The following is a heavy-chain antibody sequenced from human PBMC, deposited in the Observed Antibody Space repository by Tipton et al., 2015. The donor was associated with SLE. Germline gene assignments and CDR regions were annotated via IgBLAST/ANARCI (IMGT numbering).Heavy chain of an antibody. Sequence: GSLRLSCAASGFTFSSFAMSWVRLAPGKGLEWVGRIRNKVQSYSTEYAASVKGRFTISRDDSKNSLYLQMNSLKTEDAAVYYCGSWGLGSFSGYWYFMDVWGKGTTVTVS. CDR1: GFTFSSFA. CDR3: GSWGLGSFSGYWYFMDV. CDR2: IRNKVQSYST. D-gene: IGHD3-10*01. J-gene: IGHJ6*03. V-gene: IGHV3-72*01.